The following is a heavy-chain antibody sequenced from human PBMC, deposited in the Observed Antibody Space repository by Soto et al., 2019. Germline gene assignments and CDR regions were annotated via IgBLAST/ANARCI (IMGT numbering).Heavy chain of an antibody. CDR2: ISSSGSTI. CDR3: ARVKASGTTHP. D-gene: IGHD4-17*01. CDR1: VFTFSSYE. Sequence: GWSLRLSCSASVFTFSSYEMNWFRQAPGKGLEWVSYISSSGSTIYYADSVKGRFTISRDNAKNSLYLQMNSLRAEDTAVYYCARVKASGTTHPWGQGTLVTVSS. V-gene: IGHV3-48*03. J-gene: IGHJ5*02.